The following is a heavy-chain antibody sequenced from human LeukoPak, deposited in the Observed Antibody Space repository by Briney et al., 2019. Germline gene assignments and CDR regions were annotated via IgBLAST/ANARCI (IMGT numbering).Heavy chain of an antibody. J-gene: IGHJ1*01. CDR2: INHSGST. CDR1: GGSFSGYY. D-gene: IGHD1-26*01. Sequence: FKPSETLSLTCAVYGGSFSGYYWSWIRQPPGKGLEWIGEINHSGSTNYNPSLKSRVTISVDTSKNQFSLKLSSVTAADTAVYYCARRIVGATAYFQHWGQGTLVTVSS. CDR3: ARRIVGATAYFQH. V-gene: IGHV4-34*01.